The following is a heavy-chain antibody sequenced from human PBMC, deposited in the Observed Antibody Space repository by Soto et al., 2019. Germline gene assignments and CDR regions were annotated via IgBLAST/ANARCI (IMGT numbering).Heavy chain of an antibody. CDR1: GYTFTSYA. J-gene: IGHJ6*02. V-gene: IGHV1-3*01. CDR3: ARDEVGAMAFYYYYGMDV. Sequence: ASVKVSCKASGYTFTSYAMHWVRQAPGQRLEWMGWINAGNGNTKYSQKFQGRVTITRDTSASTAYMELSSLRSEDTAVYHCARDEVGAMAFYYYYGMDVWGQGTTVTVS. CDR2: INAGNGNT. D-gene: IGHD5-18*01.